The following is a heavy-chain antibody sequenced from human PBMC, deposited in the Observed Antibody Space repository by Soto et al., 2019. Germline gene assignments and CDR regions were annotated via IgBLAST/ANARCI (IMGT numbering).Heavy chain of an antibody. Sequence: VQLVESGGGVVQPGRSLRLSCAASGFTFSDYAMHWVRQAPGKWLEWVAVVSHDGRNTHYADSVKGRFTISRDSSKNTVSLEMTSLRAEDTAVYYCAKVGRQWLVTSDFNYWGQGALVTVSS. D-gene: IGHD6-19*01. V-gene: IGHV3-30*18. J-gene: IGHJ4*02. CDR1: GFTFSDYA. CDR3: AKVGRQWLVTSDFNY. CDR2: VSHDGRNT.